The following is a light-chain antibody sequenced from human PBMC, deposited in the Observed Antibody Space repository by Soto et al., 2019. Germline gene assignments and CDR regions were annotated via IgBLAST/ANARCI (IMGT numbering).Light chain of an antibody. J-gene: IGLJ2*01. Sequence: QSALTQPPSASGSPGQSVTIPCTGTSSDVGGYNFVSWYQQHPGKAPKLMIYEVNKRPSGVPDRFSGSKSGTTASLTVSGLQDEDEADYYCSSHAGSINLIFGGGTKVTVL. V-gene: IGLV2-8*01. CDR3: SSHAGSINLI. CDR1: SSDVGGYNF. CDR2: EVN.